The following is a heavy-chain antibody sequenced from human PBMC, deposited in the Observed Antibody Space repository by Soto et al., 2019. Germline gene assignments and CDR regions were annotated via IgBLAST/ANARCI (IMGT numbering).Heavy chain of an antibody. V-gene: IGHV4-39*01. J-gene: IGHJ4*02. CDR2: IFYTGST. CDR1: DDSISSSTYY. D-gene: IGHD3-22*01. CDR3: ARRPSSGYACSFDY. Sequence: PSETLSLTCSVSDDSISSSTYYWGWIRQPPGKGLEWLGYIFYTGSTYKNPSLKSRVTISADSSKNQFSVNLTSVTATDPAVYYCARRPSSGYACSFDYWGQGILVTAPQ.